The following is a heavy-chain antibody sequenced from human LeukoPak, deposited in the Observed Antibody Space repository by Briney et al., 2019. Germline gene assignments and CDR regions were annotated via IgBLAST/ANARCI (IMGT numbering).Heavy chain of an antibody. V-gene: IGHV1-24*01. D-gene: IGHD3-3*01. CDR1: GYTLTELS. CDR2: FDPEDGET. CDR3: ATRFPLRFLEWLFWFDP. J-gene: IGHJ5*02. Sequence: ASVKVSCKVSGYTLTELSMHWVRQAPGNGLEWMGGFDPEDGETIYAQKFQGRVTMTEDTSTDTAYMELSSLRSEDTAVYYCATRFPLRFLEWLFWFDPWGQGTLVTVSS.